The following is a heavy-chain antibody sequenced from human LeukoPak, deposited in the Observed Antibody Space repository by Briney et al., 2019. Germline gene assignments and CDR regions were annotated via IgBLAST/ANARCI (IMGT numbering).Heavy chain of an antibody. V-gene: IGHV3-23*01. CDR1: GFTFSSYA. CDR2: ISGSGGSA. D-gene: IGHD6-13*01. J-gene: IGHJ4*02. Sequence: GGSLRLSCAASGFTFSSYAMSWVRQAPGRGLEWVSAISGSGGSAYYADSVKGRFTISRDNSKSTLYLQMNSLRAEDTAVYYCAKGAAALFDYWGQGTLVTVSS. CDR3: AKGAAALFDY.